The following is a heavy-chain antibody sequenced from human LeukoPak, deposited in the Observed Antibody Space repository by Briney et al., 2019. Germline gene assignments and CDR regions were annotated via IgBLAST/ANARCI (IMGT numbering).Heavy chain of an antibody. CDR3: AKFYDILTAYFDF. D-gene: IGHD3-9*01. CDR1: GFTFSSYA. Sequence: GGSLRLSCAASGFTFSSYAMSWVRQSPGKGLEWVSAISGGGGSTYYAYYTDSVRGRFTISRDNSKNTLYLQMNSLRAEDTAVYYCAKFYDILTAYFDFWGQGTLVTVSS. V-gene: IGHV3-23*01. CDR2: ISGGGGST. J-gene: IGHJ4*02.